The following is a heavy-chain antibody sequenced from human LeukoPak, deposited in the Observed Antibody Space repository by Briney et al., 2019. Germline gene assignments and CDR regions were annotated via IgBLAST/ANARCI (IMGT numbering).Heavy chain of an antibody. CDR1: GYTFTGYY. D-gene: IGHD3-10*01. CDR3: ARGLWFGELKIQSLY. CDR2: INPNSGGT. Sequence: GASVKVSCKASGYTFTGYYMHWVRQAPGQGLEWMGWINPNSGGTNYAQKFQGRVTMTRDTSISTAYMELSRLRSDDTAVYYCARGLWFGELKIQSLYWGQGTLVTVSS. J-gene: IGHJ4*02. V-gene: IGHV1-2*02.